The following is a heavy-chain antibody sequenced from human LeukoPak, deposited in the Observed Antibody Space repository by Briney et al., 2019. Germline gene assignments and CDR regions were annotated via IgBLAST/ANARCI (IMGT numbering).Heavy chain of an antibody. CDR3: ASLAGDLYYFDY. V-gene: IGHV3-23*01. D-gene: IGHD7-27*01. J-gene: IGHJ4*02. CDR1: GFTFASYA. CDR2: ISGSGGST. Sequence: PGGSLRLSCAASGFTFASYAMSWVRQAPGKGLEWVSAISGSGGSTYYADSVKGRFTISRDNSKNTLYLQMNSLRAEDTAVYYCASLAGDLYYFDYWGQGTLVTVSS.